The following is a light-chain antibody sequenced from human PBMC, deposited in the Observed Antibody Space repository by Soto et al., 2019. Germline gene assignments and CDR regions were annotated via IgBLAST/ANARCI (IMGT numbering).Light chain of an antibody. CDR1: TGAVTSGHY. V-gene: IGLV7-46*01. CDR3: LLSYRV. CDR2: DTS. Sequence: QAVVTQEPSLTVSPGGTVTLTCGSSTGAVTSGHYPYWFQQKPGQAPRTLIYDTSNKHSWTPARFSGSLLGGKAALTLSGAQPEDEAEYYCLLSYRVFGGRNQLTVL. J-gene: IGLJ3*02.